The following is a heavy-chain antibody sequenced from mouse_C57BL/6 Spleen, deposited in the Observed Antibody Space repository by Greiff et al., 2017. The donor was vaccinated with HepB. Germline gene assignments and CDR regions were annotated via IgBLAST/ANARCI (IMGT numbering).Heavy chain of an antibody. CDR3: TRAGPLFYFDY. Sequence: QVHVKQSGAELVRPGASVTLSCKASGYTFTDYEMHWVKQTPVHGLEWIGAIDPETGGTSYNQKFKGKAILTADKSSSTAYMELRSLTSEDSAVYYCTRAGPLFYFDYWGQGTTLTVSS. CDR2: IDPETGGT. V-gene: IGHV1-15*01. CDR1: GYTFTDYE. D-gene: IGHD1-1*01. J-gene: IGHJ2*01.